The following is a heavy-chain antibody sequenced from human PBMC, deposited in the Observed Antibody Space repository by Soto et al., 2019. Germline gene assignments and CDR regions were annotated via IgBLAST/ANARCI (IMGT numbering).Heavy chain of an antibody. J-gene: IGHJ4*02. CDR1: GYRFPNYW. D-gene: IGHD3-3*01. Sequence: PGESLKISCKGSGYRFPNYWIGWVRQMPGKGLEWMGIIFPRDSDTQYSPSFQGQVTISADTSSNTACLQWSALKASDTAMYYCARHPPDDFWSGSPTYYFDYWGPRPLVTVST. CDR2: IFPRDSDT. CDR3: ARHPPDDFWSGSPTYYFDY. V-gene: IGHV5-51*01.